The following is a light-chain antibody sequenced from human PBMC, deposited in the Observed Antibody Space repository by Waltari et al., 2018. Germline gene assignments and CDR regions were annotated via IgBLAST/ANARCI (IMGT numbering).Light chain of an antibody. CDR3: FSYAGSDTLV. CDR2: DVS. J-gene: IGLJ2*01. CDR1: SSDVGGYYY. V-gene: IGLV2-11*01. Sequence: QSALTQPRSVSGSPGQSVAISCTGTSSDVGGYYYVSWYQHNPGKAPKLMIYDVSNGPSGGPERFSGSKSGNTASLTISGLQAEDEAYYYCFSYAGSDTLVFGGGTKLTVL.